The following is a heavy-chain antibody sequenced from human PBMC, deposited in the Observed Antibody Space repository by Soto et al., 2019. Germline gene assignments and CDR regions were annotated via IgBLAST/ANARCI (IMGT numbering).Heavy chain of an antibody. D-gene: IGHD6-19*01. CDR3: AREGRSGWDAFAV. V-gene: IGHV5-51*01. Sequence: GESLKISCKTSGYTFTTYWIHWVRQMPGKELEWMGSIYPGNSDTRYSPSFQGHVTISADRSENQISLELSSLTAADTAVYYCAREGRSGWDAFAVWGQGTLVTVSS. CDR1: GYTFTTYW. CDR2: IYPGNSDT. J-gene: IGHJ3*01.